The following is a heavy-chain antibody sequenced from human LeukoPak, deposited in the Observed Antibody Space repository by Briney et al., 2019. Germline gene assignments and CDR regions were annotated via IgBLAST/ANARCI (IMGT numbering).Heavy chain of an antibody. CDR3: ARVKGSGYRNSIDY. D-gene: IGHD3-3*01. J-gene: IGHJ4*02. Sequence: GGSLRLSCAASGFTFDDYAMNWVRQAPGKGLEWVSGINWNGGSTYYRDSVKGRFTISRDSAKNSLYLQMNSLRAEDTALYYCARVKGSGYRNSIDYWGQGTLVTVSS. V-gene: IGHV3-20*04. CDR2: INWNGGST. CDR1: GFTFDDYA.